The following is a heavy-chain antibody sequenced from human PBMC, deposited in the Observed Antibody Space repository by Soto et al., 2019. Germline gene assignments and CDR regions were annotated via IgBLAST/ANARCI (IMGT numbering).Heavy chain of an antibody. CDR3: ARWVGATSFYY. J-gene: IGHJ4*02. CDR2: IYYSGST. D-gene: IGHD1-26*01. V-gene: IGHV4-31*03. CDR1: GGSISSGGYY. Sequence: SETLSLTCTVSGGSISSGGYYWSWILQHPGKGLEWIGYIYYSGSTYYNPSLKSRVTISVDTSKNQFSLKLSSVTAADTAVYYCARWVGATSFYYWGQGTLVTVS.